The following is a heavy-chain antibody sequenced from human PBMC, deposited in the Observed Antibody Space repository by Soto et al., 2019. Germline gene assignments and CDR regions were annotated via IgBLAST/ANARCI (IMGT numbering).Heavy chain of an antibody. Sequence: QLQLQESGPGLVKPSETLSLTCTVSGGSISTSSYYWAWIRQPPGKGLEWIGTIFYNGDTYYSPSLKSRVTISVDTSKNQFSLKLSSVTAADTAVYYCAPHWQLRFDHWGQGTLVTVSS. V-gene: IGHV4-39*01. CDR1: GGSISTSSYY. CDR2: IFYNGDT. D-gene: IGHD6-6*01. CDR3: APHWQLRFDH. J-gene: IGHJ4*02.